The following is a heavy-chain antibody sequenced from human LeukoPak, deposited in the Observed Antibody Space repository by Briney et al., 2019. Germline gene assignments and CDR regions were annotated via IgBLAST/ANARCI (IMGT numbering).Heavy chain of an antibody. CDR1: GFTFSSYG. J-gene: IGHJ4*02. V-gene: IGHV3-33*01. Sequence: PGGSLRLSCAASGFTFSSYGMHWVRQTPGKGLEWVAVIWNDGSQKYYADSVKGRFTISRDNAKNTLYLQMNSLRAEDTAVYYCVRDPGYYDSSGFHPFDYWGQGTLVTVSS. D-gene: IGHD3-22*01. CDR2: IWNDGSQK. CDR3: VRDPGYYDSSGFHPFDY.